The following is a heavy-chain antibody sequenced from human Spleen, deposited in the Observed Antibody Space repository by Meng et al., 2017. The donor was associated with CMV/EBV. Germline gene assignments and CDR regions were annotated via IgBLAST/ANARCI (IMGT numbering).Heavy chain of an antibody. J-gene: IGHJ4*02. V-gene: IGHV4-4*02. CDR2: IYHTGGT. CDR3: ARGPNGGNNYFDY. D-gene: IGHD4-23*01. Sequence: CVVPGGPIRSGNWWSWVRQPPGKGLEWIGEIYHTGGTNYNPSLKRRVTLSVDKSKNQFSLKLTSVTAADTAVYYCARGPNGGNNYFDYWGQGNLVTVSS. CDR1: GGPIRSGNW.